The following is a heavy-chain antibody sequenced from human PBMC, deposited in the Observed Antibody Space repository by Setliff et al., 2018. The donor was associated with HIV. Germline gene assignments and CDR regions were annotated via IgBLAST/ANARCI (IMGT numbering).Heavy chain of an antibody. CDR2: IYISGNT. Sequence: SETLSLTCTVSGDSINKYYWSRIRQPPGEGLEWIGYIYISGNTMYNPSLKSRVTISVDTSKNQFSLKLSSVTAADTAQYFCARDGGTSGTTDYDYWGQGILVTVSS. D-gene: IGHD1-1*01. J-gene: IGHJ4*02. CDR3: ARDGGTSGTTDYDY. V-gene: IGHV4-4*09. CDR1: GDSINKYY.